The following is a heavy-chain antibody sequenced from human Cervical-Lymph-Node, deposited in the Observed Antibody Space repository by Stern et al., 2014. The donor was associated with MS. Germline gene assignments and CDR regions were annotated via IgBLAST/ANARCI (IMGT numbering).Heavy chain of an antibody. Sequence: QVHLQESGPRLVRPSETLSLTCSVSGGSLNDHYWSWIRQSPETGLQWIGYIFDSGSTNYNPSLEGRVAMSIDKSKNQFSLMLTSVTAADTAVYFCARAEYGGFISFDYWGQGALVTVSS. J-gene: IGHJ4*02. D-gene: IGHD5-12*01. V-gene: IGHV4-59*11. CDR2: IFDSGST. CDR3: ARAEYGGFISFDY. CDR1: GGSLNDHY.